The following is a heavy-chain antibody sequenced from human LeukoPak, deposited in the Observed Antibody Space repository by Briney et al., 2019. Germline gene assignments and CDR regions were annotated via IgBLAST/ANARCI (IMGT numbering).Heavy chain of an antibody. Sequence: PGGSLRLSCAVSVYTFSSLDMNWVRQAPGKGLEWVSYISTTGLIIMYADSVKGRFTVSRDNAQNSLCLQMNSLRAEDTAIYYCAGGLDWSPWGPGTLVTVSS. V-gene: IGHV3-48*03. CDR3: AGGLDWSP. CDR1: VYTFSSLD. CDR2: ISTTGLII. J-gene: IGHJ5*02. D-gene: IGHD3-9*01.